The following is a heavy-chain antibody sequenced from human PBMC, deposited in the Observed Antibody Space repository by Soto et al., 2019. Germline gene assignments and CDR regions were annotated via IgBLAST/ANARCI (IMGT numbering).Heavy chain of an antibody. Sequence: EASVKVSCKASCFTFTTYGISWVRQAPGQGLEWMGWISADNGNTNYAQKFQDRVTMTTDTSTSTAYMELRSLRSDVTAVYYRARDWSGYWGQGTLVSVSS. CDR2: ISADNGNT. J-gene: IGHJ4*02. V-gene: IGHV1-18*01. D-gene: IGHD3-3*01. CDR1: CFTFTTYG. CDR3: ARDWSGY.